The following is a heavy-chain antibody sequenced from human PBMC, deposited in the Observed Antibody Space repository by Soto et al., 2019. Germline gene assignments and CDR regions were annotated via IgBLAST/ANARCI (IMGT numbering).Heavy chain of an antibody. CDR3: AHIGHCICGSCYTLRWFDP. CDR1: GFSLSTSGVG. D-gene: IGHD2-15*01. V-gene: IGHV2-5*02. Sequence: QITLKESGPTLVKPTQTLTLTCTFSGFSLSTSGVGVGWIRQPPGKALEWLALIYWDDDKRYSPSLKSRLTITKDTSKNQVVLTMTNMDPVDTATYYCAHIGHCICGSCYTLRWFDPWGQGTLVTVSS. CDR2: IYWDDDK. J-gene: IGHJ5*02.